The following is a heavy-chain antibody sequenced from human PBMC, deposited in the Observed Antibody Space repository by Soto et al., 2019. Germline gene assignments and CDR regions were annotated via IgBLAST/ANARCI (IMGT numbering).Heavy chain of an antibody. V-gene: IGHV3-15*01. CDR1: GFMFSSAC. CDR3: VEGWNDF. J-gene: IGHJ4*02. CDR2: IKSKKDGGER. Sequence: EVQVVESGGDLVEPGGSLRLSCETSGFMFSSACMSWVRQAPGKGLEWVPRIKSKKDGGERDYATPVNGRFSISRDDSKSTVYLQMNSLRAEYTALYYCVEGWNDFWGQGTLVTVSS. D-gene: IGHD1-1*01.